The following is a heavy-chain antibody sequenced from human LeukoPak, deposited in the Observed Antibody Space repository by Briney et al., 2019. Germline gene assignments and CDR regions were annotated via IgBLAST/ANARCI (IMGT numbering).Heavy chain of an antibody. V-gene: IGHV3-33*01. Sequence: GGSLRLSCAASGFTFSSYGKHWVRQAPGKGLEGVAVIWYDGSNKYYADSVKGRFTISRDNSKNTLYLQMNSLRAEDTAVYYCARTYSSSAFDIWGQGTMVTVSS. CDR3: ARTYSSSAFDI. CDR1: GFTFSSYG. CDR2: IWYDGSNK. J-gene: IGHJ3*02. D-gene: IGHD6-6*01.